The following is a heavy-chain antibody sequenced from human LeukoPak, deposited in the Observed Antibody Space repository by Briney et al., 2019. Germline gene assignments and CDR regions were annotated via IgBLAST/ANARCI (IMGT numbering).Heavy chain of an antibody. CDR2: IRGDGNEK. D-gene: IGHD2-15*01. J-gene: IGHJ4*02. CDR1: GFTFSSNW. V-gene: IGHV3-7*01. Sequence: GGSLRLSCAASGFTFSSNWMSWVRQAPGKGLEWVANIRGDGNEKYSVASVKGRFTISRDNAKNSLYLQMHSLRGEDTAIYYCATTFPYCGDGSCTLGGQGTLVTVSS. CDR3: ATTFPYCGDGSCTL.